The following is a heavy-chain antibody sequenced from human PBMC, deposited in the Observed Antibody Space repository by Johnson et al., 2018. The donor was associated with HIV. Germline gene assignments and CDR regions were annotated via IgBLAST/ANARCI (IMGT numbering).Heavy chain of an antibody. CDR1: GFTFSDYY. CDR2: IKQDGSNK. V-gene: IGHV3-7*02. J-gene: IGHJ3*02. Sequence: VQLVESGGGLVKPGGSLRLSCAASGFTFSDYYMSWIRQAPGKGLEWVASIKQDGSNKYYADSVKGRFTISRDNSKNTLYLQMNSLRAEDTAVYYCASSWGNAFDIWGQGTMVTVSS. D-gene: IGHD7-27*01. CDR3: ASSWGNAFDI.